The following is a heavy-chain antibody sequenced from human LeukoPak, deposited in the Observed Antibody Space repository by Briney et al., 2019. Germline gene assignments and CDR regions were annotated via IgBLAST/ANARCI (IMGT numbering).Heavy chain of an antibody. V-gene: IGHV1-46*01. Sequence: ASVKVSCKASGYTFTSYGIIWVRQAPGQGLEWMGIINPSGGSTSYAQKFQGRVTMTRDTSTSTVYMELSSLRSEDTAVYYCARAEGYIVVVPAAIEGYNWFDPWGQGTLVTVSS. CDR3: ARAEGYIVVVPAAIEGYNWFDP. D-gene: IGHD2-2*02. J-gene: IGHJ5*02. CDR2: INPSGGST. CDR1: GYTFTSYG.